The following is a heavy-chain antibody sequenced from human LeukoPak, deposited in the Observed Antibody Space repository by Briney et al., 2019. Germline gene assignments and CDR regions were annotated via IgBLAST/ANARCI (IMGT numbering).Heavy chain of an antibody. D-gene: IGHD5/OR15-5a*01. CDR2: ISSSSSYI. CDR3: ARLVSGRFDY. J-gene: IGHJ4*02. V-gene: IGHV3-21*01. CDR1: GFSFSDYA. Sequence: GGSLRLSCDASGFSFSDYAMHWVRQAPGKGLEWVSSISSSSSYIYYADSVKGRFTISRDNAKNSLYLQMNSLRAEDTAVYYCARLVSGRFDYWGQGTLVTVSS.